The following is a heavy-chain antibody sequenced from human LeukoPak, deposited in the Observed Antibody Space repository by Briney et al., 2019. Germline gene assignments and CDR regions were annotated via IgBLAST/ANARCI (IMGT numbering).Heavy chain of an antibody. J-gene: IGHJ4*02. V-gene: IGHV3-30*04. CDR1: GFTFISYA. Sequence: GGSLRLSCAASGFTFISYAIHWVRQAPGKGLEWVAVISFHGTDSFYADSVKGRFTISRDNSKNTLYLQMSSLRADDTAVYYCARAPGYGAAYYFDYWGQGTLVTVSS. CDR2: ISFHGTDS. D-gene: IGHD1-1*01. CDR3: ARAPGYGAAYYFDY.